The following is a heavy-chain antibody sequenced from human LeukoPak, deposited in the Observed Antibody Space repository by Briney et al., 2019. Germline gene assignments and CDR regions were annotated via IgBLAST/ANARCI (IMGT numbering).Heavy chain of an antibody. CDR3: ARVRYGRYEDY. CDR2: ISSSGRTI. Sequence: PGGPLRLSCAASGFTFSSYEMNWVRQAPGKGLEWVSYISSSGRTIYYADSVEGRFTISRDNAKNSLYLQLNSLRAEDTAVYYCARVRYGRYEDYWGQGTLVTVSS. J-gene: IGHJ4*02. D-gene: IGHD3-16*01. V-gene: IGHV3-48*03. CDR1: GFTFSSYE.